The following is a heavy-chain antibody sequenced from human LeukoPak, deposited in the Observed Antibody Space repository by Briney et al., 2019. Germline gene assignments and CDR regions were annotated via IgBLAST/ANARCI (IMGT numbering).Heavy chain of an antibody. CDR2: INSGGGNT. Sequence: GGSLRLSCAASGFTFSSYAMSWVRQAPGKGLEWVSAINSGGGNTYYADSVKGRFTISRGNSNNRLYLQMKSLSAEDTAVYYCAKARDTYGRNCFDSWGQGTLVTVSS. V-gene: IGHV3-23*01. J-gene: IGHJ4*02. CDR3: AKARDTYGRNCFDS. D-gene: IGHD1-1*01. CDR1: GFTFSSYA.